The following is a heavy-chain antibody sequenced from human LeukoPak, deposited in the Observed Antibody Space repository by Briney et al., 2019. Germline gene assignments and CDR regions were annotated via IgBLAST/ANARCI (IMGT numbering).Heavy chain of an antibody. Sequence: GRSLRLSCAASGFTVDDYAMHWVRQAPGKGLEWVSGISWNSGSIGYADSVKGRFTISRDNAKNSLYLQMNSLRAEDTALYYCAKDLPYRTEPPAHSGLDYWGQGTLVTVSS. J-gene: IGHJ4*02. D-gene: IGHD1-14*01. CDR1: GFTVDDYA. CDR2: ISWNSGSI. CDR3: AKDLPYRTEPPAHSGLDY. V-gene: IGHV3-9*01.